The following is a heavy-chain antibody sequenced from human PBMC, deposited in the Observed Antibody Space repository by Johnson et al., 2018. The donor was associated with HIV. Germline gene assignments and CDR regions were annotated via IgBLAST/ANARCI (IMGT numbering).Heavy chain of an antibody. Sequence: QVQLVESGGGLEQPGGSLRLSCAASGFTFASSAMSWVRQAPGKGLEWVALISSDGTNKYYADSVKDRFTISRDNSKNTLYVEMNSLRVEDTALYYCARDRCSSTTCLDAFDIWGQGTMVTVSS. D-gene: IGHD2-2*01. CDR2: ISSDGTNK. CDR3: ARDRCSSTTCLDAFDI. J-gene: IGHJ3*02. CDR1: GFTFASSA. V-gene: IGHV3-30-3*01.